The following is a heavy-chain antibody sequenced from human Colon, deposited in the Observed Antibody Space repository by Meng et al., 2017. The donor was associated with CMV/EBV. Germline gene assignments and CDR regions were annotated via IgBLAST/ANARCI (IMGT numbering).Heavy chain of an antibody. CDR3: ASDFGGGDDY. CDR2: INRDGTSR. D-gene: IGHD3-10*01. V-gene: IGHV3-74*01. J-gene: IGHJ4*02. CDR1: RFTLSNYW. Sequence: LSCAAYRFTLSNYWVHWVRQALGKGLEWVSRINRDGTSRNFAGSVRGRFSISRDNAKNTVYLQMNSLRPEDTAVYYCASDFGGGDDYWGQGTPVTVSS.